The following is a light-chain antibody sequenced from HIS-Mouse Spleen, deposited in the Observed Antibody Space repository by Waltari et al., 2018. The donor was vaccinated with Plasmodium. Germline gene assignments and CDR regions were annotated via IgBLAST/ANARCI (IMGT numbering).Light chain of an antibody. V-gene: IGKV3-20*01. CDR2: GAS. CDR1: QCVSSRY. J-gene: IGKJ2*01. Sequence: EIVLTQSPGTLSLSPGERATLSCRASQCVSSRYLAWYQQKPGQAPRLLIYGASSRATGIPDRFSGSGSGTDFTLTISRLEPEDFAVYYCQQYGSSPYTFGQGTKLEIK. CDR3: QQYGSSPYT.